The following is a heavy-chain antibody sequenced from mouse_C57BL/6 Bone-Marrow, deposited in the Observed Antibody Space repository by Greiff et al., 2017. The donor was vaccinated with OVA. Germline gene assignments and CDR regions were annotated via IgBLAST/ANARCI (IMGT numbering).Heavy chain of an antibody. CDR3: AGDSDYYGSSPYYAMDY. J-gene: IGHJ4*01. CDR2: ITHSGET. V-gene: IGHV12-3*01. D-gene: IGHD1-1*01. CDR1: GFPITSGYY. Sequence: VQLQESGPGLVKPSQSLFLTCSITGFPITSGYYWIWIRQSPGKPLEWMGYITHSGETFYNPSLQSPISITRETSKNQFFLQLNSVTTEDTAMYYCAGDSDYYGSSPYYAMDYWGQGTSVTVSS.